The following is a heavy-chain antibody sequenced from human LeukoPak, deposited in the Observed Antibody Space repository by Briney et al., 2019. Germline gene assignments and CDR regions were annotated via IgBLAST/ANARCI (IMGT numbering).Heavy chain of an antibody. CDR1: GFSFRSYN. CDR3: ARGTSRADY. CDR2: ISSSSSYI. Sequence: VGSLRLSCAASGFSFRSYNMNWVRPAPGKRPEWVSSISSSSSYIYYADSVKARFTISTDNVKNSLYLQMSSLRAEDTALYYCARGTSRADYWGQGTLVTVSS. D-gene: IGHD1-1*01. J-gene: IGHJ4*02. V-gene: IGHV3-21*01.